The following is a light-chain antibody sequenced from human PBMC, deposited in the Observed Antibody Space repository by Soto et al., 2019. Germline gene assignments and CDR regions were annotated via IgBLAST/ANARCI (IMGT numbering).Light chain of an antibody. V-gene: IGKV1-9*01. Sequence: DIQLTQSPSFLSASVGVRVTITCRASQGISSYLAWYQQKPGKAPKLLIYAASTLQSGVPSRFSGSGSGTEFTLTISSLQPEDFATYYCQQLNSYRYTFGQGTKLEIK. CDR2: AAS. CDR1: QGISSY. J-gene: IGKJ2*01. CDR3: QQLNSYRYT.